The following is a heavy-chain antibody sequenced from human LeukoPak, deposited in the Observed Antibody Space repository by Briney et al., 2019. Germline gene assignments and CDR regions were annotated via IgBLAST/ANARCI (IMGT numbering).Heavy chain of an antibody. D-gene: IGHD2-2*01. V-gene: IGHV4-39*01. CDR1: GGSISSSSYY. Sequence: MSSETLSLTCTVSGGSISSSSYYWGWIRQPPGKGLEWIGSIYYSGSTYYNPSLKSRVTISVDTSKNQFSLKLSSVTAADTAVYYCARQQGGIVVVPAAIYWFDPWGQGTLVTVSS. CDR3: ARQQGGIVVVPAAIYWFDP. CDR2: IYYSGST. J-gene: IGHJ5*02.